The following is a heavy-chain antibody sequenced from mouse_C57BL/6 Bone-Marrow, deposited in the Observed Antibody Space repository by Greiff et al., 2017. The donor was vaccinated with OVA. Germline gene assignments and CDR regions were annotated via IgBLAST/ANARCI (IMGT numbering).Heavy chain of an antibody. D-gene: IGHD1-1*01. CDR2: ISSGGSYT. CDR3: ASFYYGSSYGYFDV. V-gene: IGHV5-6*01. CDR1: GFTFSSYG. Sequence: EVQRVESGGDLVKPGGSLKLSCAASGFTFSSYGMSWVRQTPDKRLEWVATISSGGSYTYYPDSVKGRFTISRDNAKNTLYLQMSSLKSEDTAMYYCASFYYGSSYGYFDVWGTGTTVTVSS. J-gene: IGHJ1*03.